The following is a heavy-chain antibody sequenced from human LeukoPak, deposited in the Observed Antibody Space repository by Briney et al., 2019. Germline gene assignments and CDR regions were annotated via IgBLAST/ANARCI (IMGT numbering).Heavy chain of an antibody. CDR1: GGSIDTHF. CDR3: AGDSSGWLYVDY. J-gene: IGHJ4*02. V-gene: IGHV4-59*11. Sequence: SETLSLTCTVSGGSIDTHFWSWIRQPPGKGLEGIGYISYRGSTNFNPSLKSRVTISIDTSKNQFSLKLTSVTAADTAVYYCAGDSSGWLYVDYWGQGTLVTVSS. D-gene: IGHD6-19*01. CDR2: ISYRGST.